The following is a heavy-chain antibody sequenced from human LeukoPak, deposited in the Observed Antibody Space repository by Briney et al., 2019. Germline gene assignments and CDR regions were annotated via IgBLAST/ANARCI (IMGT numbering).Heavy chain of an antibody. V-gene: IGHV1-2*02. CDR1: GYTFTGYY. J-gene: IGHJ4*02. Sequence: ASVKVSCKASGYTFTGYYMHWVRQAPGQGLEWMGWINPNSGGTNYAQKFQGRVTMTRDTSISTAYMELSRLRSDDTAVYYCARVSPLIAVVGDFDYWGQGTLVTVSS. D-gene: IGHD6-19*01. CDR3: ARVSPLIAVVGDFDY. CDR2: INPNSGGT.